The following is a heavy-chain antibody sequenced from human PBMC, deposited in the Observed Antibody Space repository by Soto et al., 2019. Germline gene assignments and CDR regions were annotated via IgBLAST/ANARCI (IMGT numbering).Heavy chain of an antibody. V-gene: IGHV3-21*01. CDR1: GFTFSSYS. J-gene: IGHJ4*02. D-gene: IGHD3-9*01. CDR3: ATRGNYDILTGWGY. CDR2: ISSSSSYI. Sequence: GGSLRLSCAASGFTFSSYSMNWVRQAPGKGLEWVSSISSSSSYIYYADSVKGRFTISRDNAKNSLYLQMNSLRAEDTAVYYCATRGNYDILTGWGYWGQGTLVTVSS.